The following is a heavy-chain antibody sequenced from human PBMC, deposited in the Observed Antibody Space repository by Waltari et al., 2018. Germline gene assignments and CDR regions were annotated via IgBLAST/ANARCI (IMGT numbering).Heavy chain of an antibody. D-gene: IGHD3-10*01. CDR3: AKLRNYGTTWAGAFDC. CDR1: GFTFTTYA. Sequence: EEQLLQAGGGLVQPGGSLRLSCAASGFTFTTYAMSWVRQAPGKGLEWVSAFNGRDGASYSADSVKGRFTISSDNSRNTLDLQMNSLRAEDTAVYYCAKLRNYGTTWAGAFDCWGQGTLVTVSS. J-gene: IGHJ4*02. V-gene: IGHV3-23*01. CDR2: FNGRDGAS.